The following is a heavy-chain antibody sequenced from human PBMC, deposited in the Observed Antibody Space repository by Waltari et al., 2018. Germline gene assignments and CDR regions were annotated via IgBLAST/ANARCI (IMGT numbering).Heavy chain of an antibody. CDR2: ISSSSSTI. CDR3: ARNIAKDFDI. Sequence: EVQLVESGGGLVQPGGSLRLSCAASGFTFSSYSMNWVRQAPGKGLEWVSYISSSSSTIYYADSVKGRFTISRDNAKNSLYLQMNSLRSEDTAVYYCARNIAKDFDIWGQGTMVTVSS. CDR1: GFTFSSYS. D-gene: IGHD5-18*01. J-gene: IGHJ3*02. V-gene: IGHV3-48*01.